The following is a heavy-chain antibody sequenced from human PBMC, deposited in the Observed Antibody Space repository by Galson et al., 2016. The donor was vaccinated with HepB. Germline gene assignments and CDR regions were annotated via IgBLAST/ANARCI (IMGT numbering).Heavy chain of an antibody. D-gene: IGHD6-6*01. CDR1: EFTLTSYA. Sequence: SLRLSCAASEFTLTSYAMSWVRQAPGKGLEWVSSINNSGGRTHYADSVKGRFTISRDNSKNTLFLQMNSLRAEDTALYYCAKDRWTGQLLPHGFDYWGQGTLVTVSS. V-gene: IGHV3-23*01. CDR3: AKDRWTGQLLPHGFDY. CDR2: INNSGGRT. J-gene: IGHJ4*02.